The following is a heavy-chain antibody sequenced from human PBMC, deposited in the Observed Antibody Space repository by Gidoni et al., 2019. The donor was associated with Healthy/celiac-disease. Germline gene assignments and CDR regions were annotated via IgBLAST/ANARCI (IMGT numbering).Heavy chain of an antibody. J-gene: IGHJ5*02. D-gene: IGHD2-2*02. V-gene: IGHV4-39*01. CDR3: ARHGRYCSSTSCYIKFDP. Sequence: SLKSRVTISVDTSKNQFSLKLSSVTAADTAVYYCARHGRYCSSTSCYIKFDPWGQGTLVTVSS.